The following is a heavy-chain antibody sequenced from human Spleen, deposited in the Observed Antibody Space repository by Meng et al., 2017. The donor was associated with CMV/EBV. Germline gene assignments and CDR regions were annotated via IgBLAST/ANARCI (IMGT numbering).Heavy chain of an antibody. V-gene: IGHV1-18*01. CDR1: GYTFTSYG. J-gene: IGHJ5*02. D-gene: IGHD3-9*01. CDR3: ARDSRQDYDVLLDP. CDR2: ISAYNGNT. Sequence: ASGYTFTSYGISWVRQAPGQGLEWMGWISAYNGNTNYAQKLQGRVTMTTDTSTSTAYMELRSLRSDDTAVYYCARDSRQDYDVLLDPWGQGTLVTVSS.